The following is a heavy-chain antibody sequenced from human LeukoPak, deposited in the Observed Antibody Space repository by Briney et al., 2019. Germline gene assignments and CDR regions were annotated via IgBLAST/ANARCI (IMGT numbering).Heavy chain of an antibody. V-gene: IGHV1-2*02. Sequence: ASVKVSCKASGYTLTDYYLHWVRQAPGQGLKWMGWINPNSGATHYAQSFQARVTMTRDTSIASSYMELTGLESDDTAVYYCARGQGILGGPENAGDFFDFWGQGSLVTVSS. CDR1: GYTLTDYY. J-gene: IGHJ4*01. CDR2: INPNSGAT. CDR3: ARGQGILGGPENAGDFFDF. D-gene: IGHD3-16*01.